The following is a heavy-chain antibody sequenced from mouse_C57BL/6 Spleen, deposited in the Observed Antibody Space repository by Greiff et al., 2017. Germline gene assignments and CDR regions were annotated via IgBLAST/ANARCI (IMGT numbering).Heavy chain of an antibody. J-gene: IGHJ1*03. V-gene: IGHV1-39*01. CDR3: ARSMVTTDWYFDV. D-gene: IGHD2-2*01. CDR2: INPNYGTT. Sequence: EVKLQESGPELVKPGASGKISCKASGYLFTDYNMNWVKQSNGKCLEWIGVINPNYGTTSYNQKFKGKATLTVDQSSSTAYMQLNSLTSEDSAVYYCARSMVTTDWYFDVWGTGTTVTVSS. CDR1: GYLFTDYN.